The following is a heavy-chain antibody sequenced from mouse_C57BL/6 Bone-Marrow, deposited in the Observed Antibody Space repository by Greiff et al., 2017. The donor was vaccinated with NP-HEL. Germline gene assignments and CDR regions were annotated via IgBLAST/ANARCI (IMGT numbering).Heavy chain of an antibody. CDR1: GYAFTNYL. Sequence: QVQLQQSGAELVRPGTSVKVSCKASGYAFTNYLIEWVKQRPGQGLEWIGVINPGRGGTNYNEKFKGKATLTADKSSSTAYMQLSSLTSEDSAVYFCARGFAYWGQGTLVTVSA. V-gene: IGHV1-54*01. J-gene: IGHJ3*01. CDR2: INPGRGGT. CDR3: ARGFAY.